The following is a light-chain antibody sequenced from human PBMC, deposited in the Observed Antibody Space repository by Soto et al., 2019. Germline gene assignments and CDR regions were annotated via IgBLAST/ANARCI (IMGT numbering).Light chain of an antibody. V-gene: IGLV2-14*01. CDR1: SSDVGGYDS. J-gene: IGLJ2*01. Sequence: QSALTQPASVSGSPGQSITISCTGTSSDVGGYDSVSWYQQHPGKVPKLMLYEVSNRPSGVSNRFSGSKSGNTASLTISGLHIEDEADYYCRSYTSTSTLVFGGGTKVTVL. CDR3: RSYTSTSTLV. CDR2: EVS.